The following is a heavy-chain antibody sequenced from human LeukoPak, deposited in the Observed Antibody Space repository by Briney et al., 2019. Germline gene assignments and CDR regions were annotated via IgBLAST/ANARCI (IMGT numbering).Heavy chain of an antibody. CDR3: AKVLRANDRGSTFEV. V-gene: IGHV1-46*01. D-gene: IGHD3-22*01. CDR1: GYTFTNYY. CDR2: INPSDGTT. Sequence: ASVKVSCKASGYTFTNYYMHWVRQAPGQGLEWMGIINPSDGTTRSAQRFQGRVTMTRDTSTSTVYMELSSLRSDDTAVYYCAKVLRANDRGSTFEVWGQGTMVTVSS. J-gene: IGHJ3*01.